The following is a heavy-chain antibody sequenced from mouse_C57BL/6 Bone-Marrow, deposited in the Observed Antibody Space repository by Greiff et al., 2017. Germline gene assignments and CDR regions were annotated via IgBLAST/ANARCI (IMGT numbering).Heavy chain of an antibody. Sequence: QVQLKQPGAELVRPGSSVKLSCKASGYTFTSYWMHWVKQRPIQGLEWIGNIDPSDSETHYNQKFKDKATLTVDKSSSTAYMQLSSLTSDDSAVYYCVTGTDAMDYWGQGTSVTVSS. J-gene: IGHJ4*01. D-gene: IGHD4-1*01. CDR2: IDPSDSET. CDR3: VTGTDAMDY. CDR1: GYTFTSYW. V-gene: IGHV1-52*01.